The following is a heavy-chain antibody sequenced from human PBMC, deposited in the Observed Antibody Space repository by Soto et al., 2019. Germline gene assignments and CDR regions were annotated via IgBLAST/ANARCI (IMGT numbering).Heavy chain of an antibody. J-gene: IGHJ4*02. V-gene: IGHV3-33*01. Sequence: PGGSLRLSCAASGFTFSRYGMHWFRQAPGKGLEWVAVIWYDGSNKYYADSVKGRFTISRDNSKNTLYLQMNSLRAEDTAVYYCASGLGYCSSTSCYAFDYWGQGTLVTVSS. CDR2: IWYDGSNK. D-gene: IGHD2-2*01. CDR1: GFTFSRYG. CDR3: ASGLGYCSSTSCYAFDY.